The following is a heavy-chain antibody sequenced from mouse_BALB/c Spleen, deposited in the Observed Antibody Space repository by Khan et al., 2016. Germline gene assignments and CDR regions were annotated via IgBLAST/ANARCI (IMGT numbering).Heavy chain of an antibody. V-gene: IGHV14-3*02. CDR1: GFNIKDTY. D-gene: IGHD2-3*01. CDR2: IDPANVNT. Sequence: VQLQQSGAELVKPGASVKLSCTASGFNIKDTYMHWVKQRPEQGLEWIGRIDPANVNTKYDPKFQGKATITADTSSNTAYLQLSSLTSEDTAVXYCTRDGYYPYWGQGTTLTVSS. J-gene: IGHJ2*01. CDR3: TRDGYYPY.